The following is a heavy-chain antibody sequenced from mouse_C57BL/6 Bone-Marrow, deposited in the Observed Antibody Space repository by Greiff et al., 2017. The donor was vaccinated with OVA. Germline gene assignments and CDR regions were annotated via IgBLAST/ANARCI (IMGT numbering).Heavy chain of an antibody. Sequence: QVQLQQSGAELVRPGTSVKVSCKASGYAFTNYLIEWVKQRPGQGLEWIGVINPGSGGTNYNEKFKGKATLTADKSSSTAYMQLSSLTSEDSAVYFCARGGNGYYIFDYWGQGTTLTVSS. V-gene: IGHV1-54*01. J-gene: IGHJ2*01. D-gene: IGHD2-3*01. CDR1: GYAFTNYL. CDR3: ARGGNGYYIFDY. CDR2: INPGSGGT.